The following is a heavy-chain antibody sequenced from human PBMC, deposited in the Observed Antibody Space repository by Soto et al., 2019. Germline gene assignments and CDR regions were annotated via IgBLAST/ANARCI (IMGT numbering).Heavy chain of an antibody. CDR2: INAGNGNT. D-gene: IGHD6-13*01. CDR1: GYTFTGYA. V-gene: IGHV1-3*01. CDR3: SKGGEQQLLRIHLDY. Sequence: ASVKVSCKASGYTFTGYAMHWVRQAPGQRLEWMGWINAGNGNTKYSQKFQGRFTITRDTSASTAYMELSSLRSEDTAVYYCSKGGEQQLLRIHLDYWGQGTQVTSPQ. J-gene: IGHJ4*02.